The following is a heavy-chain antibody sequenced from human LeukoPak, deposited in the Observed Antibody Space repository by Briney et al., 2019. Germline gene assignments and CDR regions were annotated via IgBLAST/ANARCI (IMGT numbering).Heavy chain of an antibody. Sequence: GGSLRLSCAASGFTFSSYVMIWVRQPPGKGLEWVSVIGTSGADIYYADSVKGRFSISRDNSKNTVYLQMNSLRVEDTAVYHCVKDPIAAVGTRGFDYWGQGTLVAVSS. CDR3: VKDPIAAVGTRGFDY. V-gene: IGHV3-23*01. D-gene: IGHD6-13*01. CDR1: GFTFSSYV. CDR2: IGTSGADI. J-gene: IGHJ4*02.